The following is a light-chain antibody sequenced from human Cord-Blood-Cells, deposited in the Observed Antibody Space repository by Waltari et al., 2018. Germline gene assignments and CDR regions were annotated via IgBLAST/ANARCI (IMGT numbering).Light chain of an antibody. V-gene: IGKV3-20*01. Sequence: EIVLTQSPGTLSLFPGKRATLSCRASQVVSSSYLACYPPKPGQAPRLLIYVSSSRATGSPYRLSGSGSGTDFTRNNSRLDPEGVAGYYWQQYGSSRCTVGQGTKVEIK. CDR2: VSS. CDR1: QVVSSSY. CDR3: QQYGSSRCT. J-gene: IGKJ1*01.